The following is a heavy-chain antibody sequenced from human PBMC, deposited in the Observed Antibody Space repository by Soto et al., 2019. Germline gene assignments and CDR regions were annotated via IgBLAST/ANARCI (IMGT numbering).Heavy chain of an antibody. Sequence: EVQLVESGGGLVQPGRSLRLSCVASGFTFDDYSMHWVRQAPGKGLEWVSGISRNSDFLVYADSVKGRFTISRDNAKSSLYLQRNSLRAEDTAFYHCARRYVGGGTFHPFDYWGQGALVTVSS. CDR2: ISRNSDFL. CDR1: GFTFDDYS. CDR3: ARRYVGGGTFHPFDY. J-gene: IGHJ4*02. D-gene: IGHD2-15*01. V-gene: IGHV3-9*01.